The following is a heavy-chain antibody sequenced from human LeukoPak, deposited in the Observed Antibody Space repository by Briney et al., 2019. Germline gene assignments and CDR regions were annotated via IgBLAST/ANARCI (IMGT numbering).Heavy chain of an antibody. Sequence: GGSLRLSCAASGFGFSPFWMSWVRQGPGKGLEWVSSISTSGTYMDYADSVKGRFIISRDNSKNSLFLQMNSLRAEDTAVYSCARGIAAAGHGMDVWGQGTTVTVSS. CDR3: ARGIAAAGHGMDV. D-gene: IGHD6-13*01. CDR2: ISTSGTYM. V-gene: IGHV3-21*01. J-gene: IGHJ6*02. CDR1: GFGFSPFW.